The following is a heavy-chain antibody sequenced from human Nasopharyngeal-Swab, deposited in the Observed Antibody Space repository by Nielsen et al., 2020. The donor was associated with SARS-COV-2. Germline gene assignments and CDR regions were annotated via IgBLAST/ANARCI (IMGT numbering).Heavy chain of an antibody. D-gene: IGHD2-2*01. J-gene: IGHJ6*02. CDR3: AKSTMDF. Sequence: GQSLRLSCVVSGFTFEDYAMHWVRQVPGKGLEWVSGTHYDGGGIGYGDPVKGRFTISRDNAKNSLFLQMNNLRDGNTAFNYCAKSTMDFWGQGTTVTVSS. CDR2: THYDGGGI. CDR1: GFTFEDYA. V-gene: IGHV3-9*01.